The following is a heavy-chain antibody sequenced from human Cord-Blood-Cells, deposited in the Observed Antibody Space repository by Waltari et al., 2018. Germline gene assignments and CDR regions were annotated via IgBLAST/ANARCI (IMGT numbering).Heavy chain of an antibody. CDR1: GFTFSSYG. V-gene: IGHV3-30*18. CDR3: AKDLSSSWYRAFDY. CDR2: ISYDGSNK. J-gene: IGHJ4*02. D-gene: IGHD6-13*01. Sequence: QVQLVESGGGVVQPGRSLRLSCAASGFTFSSYGMPWVRQAPGKGLEWVAVISYDGSNKYYADSVKGRFTISRDNSKNTLYLQMNSLRAEDTAVYYCAKDLSSSWYRAFDYWGQGTLVTVSS.